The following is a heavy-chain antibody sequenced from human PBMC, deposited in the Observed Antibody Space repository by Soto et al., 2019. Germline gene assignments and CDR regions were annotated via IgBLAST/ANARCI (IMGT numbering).Heavy chain of an antibody. V-gene: IGHV3-23*01. CDR2: ISGSGDST. CDR3: VRRAINATTNWGSFDI. J-gene: IGHJ3*02. Sequence: GGSLRLSCAASGFSFTNYVMNWVRQTPGKGLEWVSTISGSGDSTYYTDSVKGRFTISRDNSKSTLFLQMNSLRADDSAVYYCVRRAINATTNWGSFDIWGQGTMVT. D-gene: IGHD1-7*01. CDR1: GFSFTNYV.